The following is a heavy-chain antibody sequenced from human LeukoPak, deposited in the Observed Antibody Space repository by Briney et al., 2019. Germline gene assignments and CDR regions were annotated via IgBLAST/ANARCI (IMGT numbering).Heavy chain of an antibody. CDR1: GFTFSNYG. CDR2: IRYDGSNK. Sequence: GGSLRLSCAASGFTFSNYGRNWVRQAPGKGLEGVAFIRYDGSNKYYADSVKGGFTISRDNSKNTLYLQMNSLRAEDTAVYYCARDPPMVRGANDYWGQGTLVTVSS. CDR3: ARDPPMVRGANDY. D-gene: IGHD3-10*01. V-gene: IGHV3-30*02. J-gene: IGHJ4*02.